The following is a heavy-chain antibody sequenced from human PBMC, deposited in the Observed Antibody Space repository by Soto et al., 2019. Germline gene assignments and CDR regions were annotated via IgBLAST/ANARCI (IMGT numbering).Heavy chain of an antibody. D-gene: IGHD2-2*01. J-gene: IGHJ6*02. Sequence: SVKVSCKASGGTFSSYAISWVRQAPGQGLEWMGGIIPIFGTANYAQKFQGRVTITADESTSTAYMELSSLRSEDTAVYYCARESPAATDYYYYYGMDVWGQGTTVTVSS. V-gene: IGHV1-69*13. CDR1: GGTFSSYA. CDR3: ARESPAATDYYYYYGMDV. CDR2: IIPIFGTA.